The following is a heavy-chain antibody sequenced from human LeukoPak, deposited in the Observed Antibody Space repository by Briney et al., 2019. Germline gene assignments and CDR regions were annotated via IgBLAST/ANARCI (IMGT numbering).Heavy chain of an antibody. CDR1: GNTFTGHY. CDR2: INPNSGGT. Sequence: ASVKASCKASGNTFTGHYMHWVRQAPGQGLEWMGWINPNSGGTNYAQKFQGRVTMTWDTSISTDYMELSRLRSDDTAVYYCARGSYCGNNCYYYFDYWGQGTLVTVSS. V-gene: IGHV1-2*02. J-gene: IGHJ4*02. D-gene: IGHD2-21*02. CDR3: ARGSYCGNNCYYYFDY.